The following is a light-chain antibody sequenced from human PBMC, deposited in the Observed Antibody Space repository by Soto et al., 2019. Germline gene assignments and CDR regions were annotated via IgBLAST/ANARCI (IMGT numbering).Light chain of an antibody. J-gene: IGKJ5*01. V-gene: IGKV1-16*01. CDR1: QSVDNY. CDR2: AAS. CDR3: QQYDTYSCT. Sequence: DIRITQSPASLSASVGARVTITCRASQSVDNYLKWYQQKPGKAPGLLIYAASTLQSGVPSRFSGSESGTEFTLTISSLQPDDFATYYCQQYDTYSCTLGHGTLLEI.